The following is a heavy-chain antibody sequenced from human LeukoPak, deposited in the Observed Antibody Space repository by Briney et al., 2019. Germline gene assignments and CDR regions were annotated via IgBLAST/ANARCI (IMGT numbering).Heavy chain of an antibody. CDR2: ISGSGGST. CDR1: GFTFSSYA. V-gene: IGHV3-23*01. Sequence: GGSLRLSCAASGFTFSSYAMSWVRQAPGKGLEWVSAISGSGGSTYYADSVKGRFTISRDNSKNTLYLQMNSLRAEDTAVYYCATDYYYDSSGYHYRPDAFDIWGQGTMVTVSS. CDR3: ATDYYYDSSGYHYRPDAFDI. J-gene: IGHJ3*02. D-gene: IGHD3-22*01.